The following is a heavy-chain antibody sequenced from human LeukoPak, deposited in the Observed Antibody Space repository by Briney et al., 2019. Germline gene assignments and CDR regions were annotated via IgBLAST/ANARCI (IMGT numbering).Heavy chain of an antibody. Sequence: PSQTLSLTCTVSGGSISSGGYYWGWIRQPPGKGLEWIGSIYYSGSTYYNPSLKSRVTISVDTSKNQFSLKLSSVTAADTAVYYCVFWSGYSSSLYYYYMDVWGKGTTVTVSS. D-gene: IGHD3-3*01. CDR1: GGSISSGGYY. CDR3: VFWSGYSSSLYYYYMDV. J-gene: IGHJ6*03. V-gene: IGHV4-39*01. CDR2: IYYSGST.